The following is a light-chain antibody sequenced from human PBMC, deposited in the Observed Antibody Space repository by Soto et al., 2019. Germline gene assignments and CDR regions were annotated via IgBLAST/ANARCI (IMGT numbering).Light chain of an antibody. CDR1: RSDIGGYNY. CDR2: DVG. V-gene: IGLV2-14*01. J-gene: IGLJ2*01. Sequence: QSALTQPASVSGSPGQSITISCTGTRSDIGGYNYVSWYQQHPGKAPKLMIYDVGSRPSGISNRFSGSKSGNTASLTISGLQAEDEADYYCSSYSTSSSVVFGGGTQLTVL. CDR3: SSYSTSSSVV.